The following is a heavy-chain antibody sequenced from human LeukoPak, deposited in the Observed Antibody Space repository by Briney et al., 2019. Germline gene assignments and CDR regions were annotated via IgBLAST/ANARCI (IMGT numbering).Heavy chain of an antibody. CDR3: AKDSPLRTSYHGYLDY. V-gene: IGHV3-23*01. J-gene: IGHJ4*02. CDR2: LTLSGTNT. D-gene: IGHD3-16*01. Sequence: GGSLRLSCAASGFTFSSYAMSWVRQAPGKGLEWVSALTLSGTNTHYADSVKGRFTISRDISKNTLYLQMNTLRAEDTAVYYCAKDSPLRTSYHGYLDYWGQETLVTVSS. CDR1: GFTFSSYA.